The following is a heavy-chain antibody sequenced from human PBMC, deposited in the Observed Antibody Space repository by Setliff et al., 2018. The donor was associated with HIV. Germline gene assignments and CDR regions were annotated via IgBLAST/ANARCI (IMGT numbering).Heavy chain of an antibody. Sequence: SETLSLTCTVSGGSIRSHYWSWIREPPGKGLEWIGYIYYSGSTNYNPSPKSRVTISVDTSKNQFSLRLSSVTAADAAVYYCARVPRQLLKGAAAYFDYWGQGMLVTVSS. J-gene: IGHJ4*02. CDR3: ARVPRQLLKGAAAYFDY. D-gene: IGHD5-18*01. V-gene: IGHV4-59*11. CDR2: IYYSGST. CDR1: GGSIRSHY.